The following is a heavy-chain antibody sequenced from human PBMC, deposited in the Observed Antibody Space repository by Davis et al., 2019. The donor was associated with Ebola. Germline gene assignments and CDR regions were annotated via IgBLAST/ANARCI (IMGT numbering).Heavy chain of an antibody. CDR3: ARVYGDSSYNWFDP. V-gene: IGHV4-34*01. CDR2: INHSGST. Sequence: SETLSLTCAVYGGSFSGYYWSWIRQPPGKGLEWIGEINHSGSTNYNPSLKSRVTISVDTSKNQFSLKLSSVTAADTAVYYCARVYGDSSYNWFDPWGQGTLVTVSS. J-gene: IGHJ5*02. CDR1: GGSFSGYY. D-gene: IGHD4-17*01.